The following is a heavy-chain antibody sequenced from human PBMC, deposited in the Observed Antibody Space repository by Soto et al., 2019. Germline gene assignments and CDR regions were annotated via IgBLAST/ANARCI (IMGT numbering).Heavy chain of an antibody. V-gene: IGHV3-74*01. CDR2: INSDGSST. D-gene: IGHD3-22*01. Sequence: PGGSLRLSCAASGFTFSSYWMHWVRQAPGKGLVWVSRINSDGSSTSYMDSVKGRFTISRDNAKNTLYLQMNSLRAEDTAVYYCARVMYYYYSSGYPNLFDSWGQGTLVIVSS. CDR1: GFTFSSYW. J-gene: IGHJ5*01. CDR3: ARVMYYYYSSGYPNLFDS.